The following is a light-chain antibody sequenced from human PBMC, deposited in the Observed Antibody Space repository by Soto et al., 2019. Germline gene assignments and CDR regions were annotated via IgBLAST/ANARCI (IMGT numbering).Light chain of an antibody. CDR1: SSDVGGYNY. V-gene: IGLV2-14*03. Sequence: QSVLTHPASVSGSRGQSITISCNGTSSDVGGYNYVSWYQHHPGKAPKLIIYDVSNRPSGVSIRFSGSKSDNTASLTISGLQPEDEADYHCSSYTTTNTRQIVFGTGTKVTLL. CDR3: SSYTTTNTRQIV. CDR2: DVS. J-gene: IGLJ1*01.